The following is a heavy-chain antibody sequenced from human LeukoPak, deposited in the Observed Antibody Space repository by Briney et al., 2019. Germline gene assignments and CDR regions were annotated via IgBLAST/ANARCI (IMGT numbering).Heavy chain of an antibody. Sequence: GGSLRLSCAASGFTFSSYSMNWVRQAPGKGLEWVSSISSSSSYIYYADSVKGRFTISRDNAKNSLYLQMNSLRAEDTAVYYCAREDKIVAAGYYYYGMDVWGQGTTVTVSS. D-gene: IGHD6-13*01. V-gene: IGHV3-21*01. J-gene: IGHJ6*02. CDR2: ISSSSSYI. CDR3: AREDKIVAAGYYYYGMDV. CDR1: GFTFSSYS.